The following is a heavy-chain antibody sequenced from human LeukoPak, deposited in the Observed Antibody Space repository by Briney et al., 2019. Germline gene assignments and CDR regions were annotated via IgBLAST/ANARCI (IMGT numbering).Heavy chain of an antibody. CDR1: GDGFANYW. CDR2: IHPRVSET. V-gene: IGHV5-51*01. CDR3: ARRAYLSQLGVDWFDP. D-gene: IGHD2-2*02. Sequence: PGESLKISCRVSGDGFANYWIGWVRQMPGEGLQWVAIIHPRVSETHYSPSFQGRVTISADKAITTAYLQWSSLRASDTAMYYCARRAYLSQLGVDWFDPWGQGTLVTVSS. J-gene: IGHJ5*02.